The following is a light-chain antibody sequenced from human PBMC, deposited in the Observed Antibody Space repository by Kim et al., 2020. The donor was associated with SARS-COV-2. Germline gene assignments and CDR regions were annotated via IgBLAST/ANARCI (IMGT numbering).Light chain of an antibody. V-gene: IGKV3-20*01. J-gene: IGKJ5*01. CDR2: EAS. CDR1: PTVTSDY. CDR3: QWYGSSAQIT. Sequence: GTTDSISHRASPTVTSDYLDWYEQKPGQAPRLLLDEASTRHTAIPDRFSGSGSGTDFTLTISRLEPEDFAVYYCQWYGSSAQITFGQGTRLGIK.